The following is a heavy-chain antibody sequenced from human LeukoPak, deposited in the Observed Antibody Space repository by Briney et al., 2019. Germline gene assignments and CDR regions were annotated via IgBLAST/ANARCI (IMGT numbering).Heavy chain of an antibody. CDR2: ISWDGGST. CDR1: GFTFDDYT. D-gene: IGHD2-15*01. V-gene: IGHV3-43*01. Sequence: GGSLRLSCAASGFTFDDYTMHWVRQAPGKGLEWVSLISWDGGSTYYADSVKGRFTIFRDNSKSTLCLQMNSLRAEDTAVYYCAKQLGYCSDGSCYFPYWGQGTLVTVSS. J-gene: IGHJ4*02. CDR3: AKQLGYCSDGSCYFPY.